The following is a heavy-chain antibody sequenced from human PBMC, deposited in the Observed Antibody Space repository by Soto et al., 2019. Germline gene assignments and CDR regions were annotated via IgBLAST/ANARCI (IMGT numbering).Heavy chain of an antibody. CDR2: INHSGST. V-gene: IGHV4-34*01. J-gene: IGHJ6*02. Sequence: SETLSLTCAVYGGSFSGYYWSWIRQPPWKGLEWIGEINHSGSTNDNPSLKSRVTISVDTSKNQFSLKLSSVTAADTAVYYCASLAAAGRGGVYYYYGMDFWGQGTTVTVS. CDR1: GGSFSGYY. CDR3: ASLAAAGRGGVYYYYGMDF. D-gene: IGHD6-13*01.